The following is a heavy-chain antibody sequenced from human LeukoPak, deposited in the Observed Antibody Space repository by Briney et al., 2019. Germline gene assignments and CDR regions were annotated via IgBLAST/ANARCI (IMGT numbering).Heavy chain of an antibody. J-gene: IGHJ4*02. CDR1: GGTFSSYA. CDR3: ARTHYDSSGYYYVGLVY. V-gene: IGHV1-69*04. CDR2: IIPIFGIA. Sequence: ASVKVSCKASGGTFSSYAISWVRQAPGQGLEWMGRIIPIFGIANYAQKFQGRVTITADKSTSTAYMELRSLRSEDTAVYYCARTHYDSSGYYYVGLVYWGQGTLVTVSS. D-gene: IGHD3-22*01.